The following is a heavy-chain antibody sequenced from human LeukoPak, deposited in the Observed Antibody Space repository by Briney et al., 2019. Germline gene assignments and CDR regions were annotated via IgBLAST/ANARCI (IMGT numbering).Heavy chain of an antibody. V-gene: IGHV4-4*02. J-gene: IGHJ4*02. D-gene: IGHD3-10*01. CDR2: IYHSGST. CDR1: GFTFSSYG. CDR3: ARYGSGSYYDY. Sequence: GSLRLSCAASGFTFSSYGMHWVRQPPGKGLEWIGEIYHSGSTNYNPSLKSRVTISVDKSKNQFSLKLSSVTAADTAVYYCARYGSGSYYDYWGQGTLVTVSS.